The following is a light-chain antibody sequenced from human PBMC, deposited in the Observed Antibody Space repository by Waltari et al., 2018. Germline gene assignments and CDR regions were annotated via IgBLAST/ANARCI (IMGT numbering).Light chain of an antibody. CDR3: QQYRNLWT. V-gene: IGKV1-5*03. J-gene: IGKJ1*01. CDR1: QSLSNW. CDR2: KAS. Sequence: DIQMTQSPSTLSASVGYRVTITCRVSQSLSNWLAWYQQKPGKAPKVLIYKASTLASGVPSRFSGSGSGTEFTLTISSLQPDDFATYYCQQYRNLWTFGQGTKVEIK.